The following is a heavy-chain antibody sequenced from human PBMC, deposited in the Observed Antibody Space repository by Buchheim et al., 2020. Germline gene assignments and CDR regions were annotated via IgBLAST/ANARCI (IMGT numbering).Heavy chain of an antibody. V-gene: IGHV1-46*01. D-gene: IGHD3-3*01. CDR2: INPSGGST. J-gene: IGHJ4*02. CDR3: ARDSGLRSLEWSFDY. Sequence: QVQLVQSGAEVKRPGASVKVSCKASGYTFTNYYIHWVRQAPGEGLEWMGVINPSGGSTSYAQTFQGRVTMTRDTSTSTGHMELSSLRSEDTALYYCARDSGLRSLEWSFDYWGQGTL. CDR1: GYTFTNYY.